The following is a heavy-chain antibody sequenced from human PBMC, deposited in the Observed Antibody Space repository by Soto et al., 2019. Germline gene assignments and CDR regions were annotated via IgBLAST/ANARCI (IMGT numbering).Heavy chain of an antibody. V-gene: IGHV3-15*01. CDR1: GFTFSNAW. Sequence: EVQVVESGGGSVKPGGSLRLPCAASGFTFSNAWMSWVRQAPGKGLEWVGRIKSKADGGTTDYAAPVKGRFTISRDDSKNTLYLEINSLKTEDKGVYCCSTHPKSQIAYWGQGTLVTVSS. J-gene: IGHJ4*02. CDR2: IKSKADGGTT. CDR3: STHPKSQIAY.